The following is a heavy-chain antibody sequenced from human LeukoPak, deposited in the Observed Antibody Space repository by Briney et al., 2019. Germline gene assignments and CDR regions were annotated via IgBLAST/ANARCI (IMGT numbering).Heavy chain of an antibody. Sequence: GGSLRLSCAASGFTFSNYWLHWVRQAPGKGLVWVSRIDANAKTTSYADSVKGRFTISTDNAKKTLYLQMNSLRVEDTAVYYCLTVVETTIAAFDIWGQGTMVTVSS. CDR2: IDANAKTT. CDR3: LTVVETTIAAFDI. D-gene: IGHD1-26*01. J-gene: IGHJ3*02. CDR1: GFTFSNYW. V-gene: IGHV3-74*01.